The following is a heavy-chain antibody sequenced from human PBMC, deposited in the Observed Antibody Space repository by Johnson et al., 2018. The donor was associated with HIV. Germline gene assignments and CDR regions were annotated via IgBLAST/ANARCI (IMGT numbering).Heavy chain of an antibody. CDR2: ISYDGSNK. V-gene: IGHV3-30-3*01. D-gene: IGHD5-18*01. Sequence: VQLVESGGGVVQPGRSLRLSCAASGFTFSSYAMHWVRQAPGKGLEWVAVISYDGSNKYYADSVKGRFTISRDNSKNTLYLQMNSLRAEDTAVYYCAKGEAQEGWIQLLSYAFDFWGQGTMVTVSS. CDR3: AKGEAQEGWIQLLSYAFDF. CDR1: GFTFSSYA. J-gene: IGHJ3*01.